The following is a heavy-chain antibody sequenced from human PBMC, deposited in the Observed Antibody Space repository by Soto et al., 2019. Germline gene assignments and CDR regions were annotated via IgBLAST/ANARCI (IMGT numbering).Heavy chain of an antibody. CDR3: APREVLYYYDSSGYSGDYYYGMDV. CDR1: GFTFSSYG. D-gene: IGHD3-22*01. J-gene: IGHJ6*02. CDR2: ISYDGSNK. V-gene: IGHV3-30*03. Sequence: QVQLVESGGVVVQPGRSLRLSCAASGFTFSSYGMHWVRQAPGKGLEWVAVISYDGSNKYYADSVKGRFTISRDNSKNTLYLQMNSLRAEDTAVYYCAPREVLYYYDSSGYSGDYYYGMDVWGQGTTVTVSS.